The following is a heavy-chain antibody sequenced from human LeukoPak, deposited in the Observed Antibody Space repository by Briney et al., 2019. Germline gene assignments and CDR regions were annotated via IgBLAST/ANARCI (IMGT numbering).Heavy chain of an antibody. CDR3: ARGEMATVIGHYYYMDV. D-gene: IGHD5-24*01. CDR2: INADASEK. J-gene: IGHJ6*03. Sequence: GGSLRLSCTASTLPFTKSWMTWVRQAPGKGLEWVAKINADASEKYYADSVRGRFTISRDNAKNSLYLQMNSLGVEDTAVYYCARGEMATVIGHYYYMDVWGKGTMVTVSS. CDR1: TLPFTKSW. V-gene: IGHV3-7*01.